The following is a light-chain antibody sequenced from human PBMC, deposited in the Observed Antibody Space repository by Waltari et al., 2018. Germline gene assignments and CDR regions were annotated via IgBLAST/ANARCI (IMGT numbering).Light chain of an antibody. V-gene: IGKV1-5*03. Sequence: DIQMTQSPSTLSASVGDRVTITCRASQSISSWLAWYQQKPGKAPKLLIYKASSLESGVPSRFSGSGSGTEFTLTISSLQPDDFATYYCQQYNSYSPWTFGQETKEEIK. CDR3: QQYNSYSPWT. J-gene: IGKJ1*01. CDR1: QSISSW. CDR2: KAS.